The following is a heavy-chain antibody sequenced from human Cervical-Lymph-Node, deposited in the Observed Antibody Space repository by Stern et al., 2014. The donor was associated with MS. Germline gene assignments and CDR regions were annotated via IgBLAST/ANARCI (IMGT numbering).Heavy chain of an antibody. CDR1: GFIFSSYW. V-gene: IGHV3-74*01. D-gene: IGHD3-16*01. J-gene: IGHJ5*02. CDR2: INAGGSTT. Sequence: EVQLVESGGGIVQPGGSLRLSCAASGFIFSSYWMHWVRQAPGKGPVWVSQINAGGSTTDYADSVKGRFTISRDNAKNTLYVQMNSLRVEDTAVYFCARGFQGGFDPWGQGTLVTVSA. CDR3: ARGFQGGFDP.